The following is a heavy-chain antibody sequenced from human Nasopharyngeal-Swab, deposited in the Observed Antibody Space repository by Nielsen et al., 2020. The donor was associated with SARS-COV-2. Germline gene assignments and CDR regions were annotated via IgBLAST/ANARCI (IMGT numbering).Heavy chain of an antibody. V-gene: IGHV3-30-3*01. J-gene: IGHJ4*02. Sequence: GESLKISCAAPGFTFSSYAMHWVRQAPGKGLEWVAVISYDGSNKYYADSVKGRFTISRDNSKTTLYLQMNSLRAEDTAVYYCARGDGYNYPFDYWGQGTLVTVSS. CDR3: ARGDGYNYPFDY. CDR2: ISYDGSNK. D-gene: IGHD5-24*01. CDR1: GFTFSSYA.